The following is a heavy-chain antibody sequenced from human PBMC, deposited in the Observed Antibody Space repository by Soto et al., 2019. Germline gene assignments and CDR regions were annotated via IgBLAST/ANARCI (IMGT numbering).Heavy chain of an antibody. V-gene: IGHV1-18*04. CDR3: ERGKTTRFFAWLPALEFDY. D-gene: IGHD3-3*01. Sequence: ASVKVSCKASGYTFTSYGISWVRQAPGQGLEWMGWISAYNGNTNYAQKLQGRVTMTTDTSTSTAYMELRSLRSDDTAVYYCERGKTTRFFAWLPALEFDYWGQGTLVTVSS. J-gene: IGHJ4*02. CDR2: ISAYNGNT. CDR1: GYTFTSYG.